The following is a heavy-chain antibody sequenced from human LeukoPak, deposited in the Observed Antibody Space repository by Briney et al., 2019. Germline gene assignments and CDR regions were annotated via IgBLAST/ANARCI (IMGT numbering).Heavy chain of an antibody. CDR2: INPSGGST. CDR1: GYTFTGYY. D-gene: IGHD6-6*01. Sequence: ASVKVSCKASGYTFTGYYMHWVRQAPGQGLEWMGIINPSGGSTSYAQKFQGRVTMTRDTSISTAYMELSRLRSDDTAVYYCASIAAPPGRKDGDYWGQGTLVTVSS. V-gene: IGHV1-46*01. CDR3: ASIAAPPGRKDGDY. J-gene: IGHJ4*02.